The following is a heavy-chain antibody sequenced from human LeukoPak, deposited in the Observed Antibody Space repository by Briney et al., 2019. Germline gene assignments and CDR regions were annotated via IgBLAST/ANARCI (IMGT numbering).Heavy chain of an antibody. Sequence: PSETLSLTCTVSGGSISSYYWSWIRQPPGKGLEWIGYIYYSGSTNYNPSLKSRVTISVDTSKNQFSLKLSSVTAADTAVYYCARALSSSWTRVDYWGQGTLVTVSS. D-gene: IGHD6-13*01. V-gene: IGHV4-59*01. CDR1: GGSISSYY. CDR3: ARALSSSWTRVDY. CDR2: IYYSGST. J-gene: IGHJ4*02.